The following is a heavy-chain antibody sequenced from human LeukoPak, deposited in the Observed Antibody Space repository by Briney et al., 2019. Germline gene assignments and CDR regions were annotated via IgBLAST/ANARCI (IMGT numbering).Heavy chain of an antibody. CDR1: GFTFSSYE. D-gene: IGHD2-21*01. CDR3: ARDRPPIEPYYMDV. Sequence: GGSLRLSCAASGFTFSSYEMNWVRQAPGKGLEWVSYISSSGSTIYYADSVKGRFTISRDNVKNSLYLQMNSLRAEDTAVYYCARDRPPIEPYYMDVWGKGTTVTVSS. J-gene: IGHJ6*03. CDR2: ISSSGSTI. V-gene: IGHV3-48*03.